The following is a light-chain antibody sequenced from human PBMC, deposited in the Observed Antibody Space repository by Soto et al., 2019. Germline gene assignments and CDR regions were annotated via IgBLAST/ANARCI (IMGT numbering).Light chain of an antibody. CDR3: EAWDDSLNGHV. Sequence: QSALTQPHSASGTPGQRVTISCSGSSSNIGTSSVHWFQQLPGTAPKLLISTTNQRPSGVPERFSGSKSGTSASLAISGLQSEDEADYYCEAWDDSLNGHVFGTGTMVTVL. CDR1: SSNIGTSS. J-gene: IGLJ1*01. V-gene: IGLV1-44*01. CDR2: TTN.